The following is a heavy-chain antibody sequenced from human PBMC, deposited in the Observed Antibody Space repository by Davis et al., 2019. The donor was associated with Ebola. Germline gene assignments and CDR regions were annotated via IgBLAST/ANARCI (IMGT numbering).Heavy chain of an antibody. J-gene: IGHJ4*02. D-gene: IGHD3-22*01. CDR2: ISYDGSNK. V-gene: IGHV3-30*18. Sequence: GESLKISCAASGFTFSSYGMHWVRQAPGKGLEWVAVISYDGSNKYYADSVKGRFTISRDNSKNTLYLQMNSLRAEDTAVHYCAKGHYYDSSGYSSDYWGQGTLVTVSS. CDR3: AKGHYYDSSGYSSDY. CDR1: GFTFSSYG.